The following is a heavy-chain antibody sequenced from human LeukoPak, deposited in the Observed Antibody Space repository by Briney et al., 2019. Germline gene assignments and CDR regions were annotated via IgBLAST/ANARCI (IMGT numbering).Heavy chain of an antibody. J-gene: IGHJ5*02. CDR1: GYTFTSYD. Sequence: ASVKVSCKASGYTFTSYDIDWVRQATGQGLEWMGWMNPNSGNTGYAQKFQGRVTMTRNNSISTAYMELSSLSSEDTAVYYCARGNGLYYDILTGYYSWFDPWGQGTLVTVSS. V-gene: IGHV1-8*01. CDR3: ARGNGLYYDILTGYYSWFDP. CDR2: MNPNSGNT. D-gene: IGHD3-9*01.